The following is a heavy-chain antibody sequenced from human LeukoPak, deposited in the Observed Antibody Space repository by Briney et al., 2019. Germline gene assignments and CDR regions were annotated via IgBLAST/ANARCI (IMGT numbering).Heavy chain of an antibody. Sequence: PGGSLRLSCAASGFTFSSYSVNWVRQAPGKGLEWVSSISSSSSYIYYADSVKGRFTISRDNAKNSLYLQMNSLRAEDTAVYYCARDLTGATSDAFDIWGQGTMVTVSS. CDR3: ARDLTGATSDAFDI. CDR2: ISSSSSYI. CDR1: GFTFSSYS. J-gene: IGHJ3*02. D-gene: IGHD1-26*01. V-gene: IGHV3-21*01.